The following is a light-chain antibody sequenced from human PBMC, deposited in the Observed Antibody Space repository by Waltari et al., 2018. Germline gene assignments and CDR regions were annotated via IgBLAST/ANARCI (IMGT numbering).Light chain of an antibody. V-gene: IGLV1-44*01. Sequence: QSVLTQPPSVSGTPGQRVTISCSGSHSNVGGNSVNWYQQLPGTAPKLLIYNDNQGPSGVPDRFPASKSGTTASLAITGLQSEDEADYYCAVWDDSLGGVFGGGTKVTVL. J-gene: IGLJ3*02. CDR1: HSNVGGNS. CDR2: NDN. CDR3: AVWDDSLGGV.